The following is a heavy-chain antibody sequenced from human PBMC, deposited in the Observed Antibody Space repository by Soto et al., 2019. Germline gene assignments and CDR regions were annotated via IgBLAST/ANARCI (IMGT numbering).Heavy chain of an antibody. CDR3: ARHRGLGRPIGAFDY. CDR1: GYSFTSYW. D-gene: IGHD7-27*01. J-gene: IGHJ4*02. Sequence: GESLKISCKGSGYSFTSYWIGWVRQMPGKGLEWMGIIYPGDSDTRYSPSFQGQVTISADKSISTAYLQWSSLKASDTAMYYCARHRGLGRPIGAFDYWGQGTLVTVSS. CDR2: IYPGDSDT. V-gene: IGHV5-51*01.